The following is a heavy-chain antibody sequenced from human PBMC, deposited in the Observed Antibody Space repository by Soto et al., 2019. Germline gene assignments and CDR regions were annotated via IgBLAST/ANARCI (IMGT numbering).Heavy chain of an antibody. CDR3: AQGSGWYHYYYYGMDV. V-gene: IGHV1-69*13. Sequence: SVKVSCKASGGTVSSYAISWVRQAPGQGLEWMGGIIPIFGTANYAQKFQGRVTITADESTSTAYMELSSLRSEDTAVYYCAQGSGWYHYYYYGMDVWGQGTTVTVSS. J-gene: IGHJ6*02. CDR1: GGTVSSYA. CDR2: IIPIFGTA. D-gene: IGHD6-19*01.